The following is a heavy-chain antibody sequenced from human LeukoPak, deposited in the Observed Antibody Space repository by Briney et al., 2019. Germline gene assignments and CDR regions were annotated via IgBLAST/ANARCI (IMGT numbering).Heavy chain of an antibody. CDR1: GDSISRYY. V-gene: IGHV4-4*07. J-gene: IGHJ4*02. CDR3: ARAGLGYSYGFDY. D-gene: IGHD5-18*01. Sequence: PSQTLSLTCSVSGDSISRYYWSWVRQPAGKGIEWIGRVYTSGSTNYNPSLKSRVTMSLDPSKNQFSLKLSSVTAADTAVYYCARAGLGYSYGFDYWGQGTLVTVSS. CDR2: VYTSGST.